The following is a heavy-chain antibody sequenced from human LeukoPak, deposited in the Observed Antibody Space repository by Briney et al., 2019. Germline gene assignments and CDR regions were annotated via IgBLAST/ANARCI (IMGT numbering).Heavy chain of an antibody. CDR3: TTTTVTNSYYYYGMDV. J-gene: IGHJ6*02. CDR1: GFTFSNAW. Sequence: PGGSLRLSCAASGFTFSNAWMNWVRQAPGKGLEWVGRIKSKTDGGTTDYAAPVKGRFTISRDDSKNTLYLQMSSLKTEDTAVYYCTTTTVTNSYYYYGMDVWGQGTTVTVSS. D-gene: IGHD4-17*01. V-gene: IGHV3-15*07. CDR2: IKSKTDGGTT.